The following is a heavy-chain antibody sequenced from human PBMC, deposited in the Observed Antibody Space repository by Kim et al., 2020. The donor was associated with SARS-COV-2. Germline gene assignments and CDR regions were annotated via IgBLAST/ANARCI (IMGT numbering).Heavy chain of an antibody. CDR2: ITSSGYTI. V-gene: IGHV3-48*03. CDR3: ARLNPSIVVVPAARSYGMDV. Sequence: GGSLRLSCAASGFTFSSYEMNWVRQSPGKGLEWVSYITSSGYTIYYADSVKGRFTISRDNAKISLYLQMNSLRAEDTAVYYCARLNPSIVVVPAARSYGMDVWGQGTTVTVSS. CDR1: GFTFSSYE. J-gene: IGHJ6*02. D-gene: IGHD2-2*01.